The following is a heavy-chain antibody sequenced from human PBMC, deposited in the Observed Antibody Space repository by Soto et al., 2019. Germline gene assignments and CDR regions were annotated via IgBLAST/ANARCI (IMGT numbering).Heavy chain of an antibody. Sequence: NPSETLSLTCTVSGGSISSYYWSWIRQPPGKGLEWIGYIYYSGSTNYNPSLKSRVTISVDTSKNQFSLKLSSVTAADTAVYYCARGRLATVTHYWGQGTLVTVSS. J-gene: IGHJ4*02. CDR2: IYYSGST. CDR1: GGSISSYY. CDR3: ARGRLATVTHY. V-gene: IGHV4-59*01. D-gene: IGHD4-17*01.